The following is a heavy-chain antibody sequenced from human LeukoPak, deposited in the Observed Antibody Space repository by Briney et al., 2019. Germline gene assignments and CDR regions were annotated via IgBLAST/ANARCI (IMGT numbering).Heavy chain of an antibody. V-gene: IGHV6-1*01. D-gene: IGHD1-26*01. CDR3: ARVVGREVDY. CDR2: TYYRSKWYN. J-gene: IGHJ4*02. Sequence: SQTLSLTCSISGDSVSSNSAAWNWIRQSPSRGLEWLGRTYYRSKWYNGYAVSVKSRITIKPDTSKNQFSLQLNSVTPDDTAVYYCARVVGREVDYWGQGTLVTVSS. CDR1: GDSVSSNSAA.